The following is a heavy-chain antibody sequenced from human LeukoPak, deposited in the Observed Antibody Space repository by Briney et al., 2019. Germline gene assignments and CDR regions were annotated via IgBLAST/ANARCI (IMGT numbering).Heavy chain of an antibody. D-gene: IGHD3-10*01. J-gene: IGHJ6*02. CDR3: AREGYASGTRYGMDV. V-gene: IGHV3-66*01. CDR2: IYAGGTT. CDR1: GFTVTNNY. Sequence: PGGSLRLSCAASGFTVTNNYMSWVRQAPGKGLEWVSVIYAGGTTSYADSVKGRFTISRDSSKNTLYLQMNSLRAEDTAVYYCAREGYASGTRYGMDVWGQGITVTVSS.